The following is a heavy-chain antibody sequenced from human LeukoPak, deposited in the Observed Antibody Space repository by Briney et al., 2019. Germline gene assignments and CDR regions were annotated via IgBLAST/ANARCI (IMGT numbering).Heavy chain of an antibody. V-gene: IGHV3-48*04. CDR3: ARVGRSVTPGY. CDR2: ISSGGGTI. D-gene: IGHD3-3*01. Sequence: GGSLRLSCAASGFDFSRYSMNWVRQAPGKGLKWVSYISSGGGTIYYADSVKGRFTISRDNAKNSLYLQMNSLRAEDTAVYYCARVGRSVTPGYWGQGTLVTVSS. CDR1: GFDFSRYS. J-gene: IGHJ4*02.